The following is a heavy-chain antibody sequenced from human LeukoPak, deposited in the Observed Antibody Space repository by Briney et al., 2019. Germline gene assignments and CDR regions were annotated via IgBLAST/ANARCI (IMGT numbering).Heavy chain of an antibody. J-gene: IGHJ4*02. CDR1: GGTFSSYA. Sequence: GASVKVSCKASGGTFSSYAISWVRQAPGQGLEWMGGIIPIFGTANYAQKFQGRVTITADESTSTAYMELSSLRSEDTAVYYCARDHGSSGYFSPFDYWGQGTLVTVSS. D-gene: IGHD3-22*01. CDR2: IIPIFGTA. CDR3: ARDHGSSGYFSPFDY. V-gene: IGHV1-69*01.